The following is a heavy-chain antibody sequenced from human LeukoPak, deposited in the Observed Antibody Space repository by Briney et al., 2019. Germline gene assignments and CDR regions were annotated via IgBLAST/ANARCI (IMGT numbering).Heavy chain of an antibody. CDR2: FDPEDGET. V-gene: IGHV1-24*01. CDR3: ARDRGYYYDSSGTFDY. J-gene: IGHJ4*02. Sequence: ASVKVSCKVSGYTLTELSMHWVRQAPGKGLEWMGGFDPEDGETIYAQKFQGRVTMTEDTSTDTAYMELSSLRSEDTAVYYCARDRGYYYDSSGTFDYWGQGTLVTVSS. CDR1: GYTLTELS. D-gene: IGHD3-22*01.